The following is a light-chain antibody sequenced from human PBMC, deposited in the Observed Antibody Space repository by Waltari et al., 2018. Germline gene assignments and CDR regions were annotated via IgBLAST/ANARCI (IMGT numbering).Light chain of an antibody. V-gene: IGKV3-20*01. CDR3: QHYVKLPVT. J-gene: IGKJ1*01. CDR2: GAS. Sequence: EIVLTQSPGTLSLPPGERATLSCRASQSVSRALAWYQQKPGQAPRLLIYGASTRATGVPDRFSGSGSGTDFSLTISSLDPEDFAVYYCQHYVKLPVTYGQGTKVEI. CDR1: QSVSRA.